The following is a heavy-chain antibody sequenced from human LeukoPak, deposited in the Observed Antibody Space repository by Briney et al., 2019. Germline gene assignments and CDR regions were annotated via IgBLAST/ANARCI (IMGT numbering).Heavy chain of an antibody. Sequence: GESLKISCKASGYSFTTHWIGWVRQMPGKGLEWMGIIYPGDSDTRYSPSFQGQVTISADKSISTAYLQWSSLKASDTAMYYCARRIAVAGQDLFDYWGQGTLVTVSS. CDR3: ARRIAVAGQDLFDY. CDR1: GYSFTTHW. CDR2: IYPGDSDT. D-gene: IGHD6-19*01. J-gene: IGHJ4*02. V-gene: IGHV5-51*01.